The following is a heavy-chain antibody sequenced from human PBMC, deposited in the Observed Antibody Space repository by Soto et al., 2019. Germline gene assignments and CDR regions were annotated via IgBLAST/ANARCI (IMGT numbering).Heavy chain of an antibody. CDR2: IRSKSDGGTT. Sequence: GGSLRLSCVASGLTFNNAWMNWVRQAPGKGLEWVGRIRSKSDGGTTDYAALVKGRFTISRDDSKNMVDLQMSSLKTEDTAIYYCTTYSGAAFEYWGQGALVTASS. D-gene: IGHD1-26*01. CDR1: GLTFNNAW. J-gene: IGHJ4*02. CDR3: TTYSGAAFEY. V-gene: IGHV3-15*01.